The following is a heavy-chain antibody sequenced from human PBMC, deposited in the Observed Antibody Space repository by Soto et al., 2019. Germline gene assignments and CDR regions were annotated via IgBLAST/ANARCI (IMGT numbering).Heavy chain of an antibody. J-gene: IGHJ6*02. CDR2: IYSGAST. D-gene: IGHD3-16*01. V-gene: IGHV3-66*01. CDR3: ARDKYDYVSGGSYYYGMDV. Sequence: GVSLRLSCAASGFTVSTDYMSWVRQAPGKGLEWVSVIYSGASTYYADSVKGRFTISRDNSKNTLYLQMNSLRAEDTAVYYCARDKYDYVSGGSYYYGMDVWGQGTTVTSP. CDR1: GFTVSTDY.